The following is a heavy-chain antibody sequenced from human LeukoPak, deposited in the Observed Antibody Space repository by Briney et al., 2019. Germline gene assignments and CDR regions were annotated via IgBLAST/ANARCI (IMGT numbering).Heavy chain of an antibody. Sequence: GGSLRLSCAASGFTFNNYTMNWVRQAPGKGLEWVSSISRNGIHIKYVDSVKGRFTVSRDNAKNSLYLQMNSLRAEDTAVYYCARDGLPATVANWFDPWGQGTLVTVSS. J-gene: IGHJ5*02. CDR1: GFTFNNYT. D-gene: IGHD2-15*01. CDR3: ARDGLPATVANWFDP. V-gene: IGHV3-21*01. CDR2: ISRNGIHI.